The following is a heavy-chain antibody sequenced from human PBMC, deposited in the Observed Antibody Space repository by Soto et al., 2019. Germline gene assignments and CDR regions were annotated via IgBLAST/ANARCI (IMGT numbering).Heavy chain of an antibody. V-gene: IGHV1-18*01. J-gene: IGHJ4*02. CDR1: GYTFTSYG. CDR3: ARDRPDIVVVPAEFDY. CDR2: ISAYNGNT. Sequence: ASVKVSCKASGYTFTSYGISWVRQAPGQGLEWMGWISAYNGNTNYAQKIQGRVTMTTDTSTSTAYMELRSLRSDDTAVYYCARDRPDIVVVPAEFDYWGQGTLVTVSS. D-gene: IGHD2-2*01.